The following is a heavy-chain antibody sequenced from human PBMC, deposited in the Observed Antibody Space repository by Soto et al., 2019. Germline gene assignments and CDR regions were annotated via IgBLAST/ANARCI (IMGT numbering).Heavy chain of an antibody. V-gene: IGHV1-46*01. J-gene: IGHJ5*02. D-gene: IGHD2-21*02. CDR1: GYTLTELS. CDR3: ARGGSDGWFDP. Sequence: ASVKVSCKVSGYTLTELSMHWVRQAPGKGLEWMGRINASGGNTSYAQKLQGRVTMTTDTSTSTAYMELRSLRSDDTAVYYCARGGSDGWFDPWGQGTLVTVSS. CDR2: INASGGNT.